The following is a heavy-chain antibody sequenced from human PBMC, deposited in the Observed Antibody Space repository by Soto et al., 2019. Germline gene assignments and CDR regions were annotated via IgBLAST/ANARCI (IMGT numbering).Heavy chain of an antibody. V-gene: IGHV1-18*01. D-gene: IGHD6-19*01. CDR3: ARDSYSSGQENWFDP. Sequence: ASVNVSCKASGYTFTSYGISWVRQAPGQGLEWMGWISAYNGNTNYAQKLQGRVTMTTDTSTSTAYMELRSLRSDDTAVYYCARDSYSSGQENWFDPWGQGTLVTVSS. CDR2: ISAYNGNT. CDR1: GYTFTSYG. J-gene: IGHJ5*02.